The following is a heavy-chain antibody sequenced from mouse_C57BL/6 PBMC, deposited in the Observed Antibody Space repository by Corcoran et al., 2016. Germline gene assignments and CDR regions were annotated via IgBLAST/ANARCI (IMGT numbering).Heavy chain of an antibody. Sequence: DIQLQESGPGLVKPSQSLSLTCSVTGYSITSGYYWNWIRQFPGNKLEWMGYISYDGSNNYNPSLKNRISITRDTSKNQFFLKLNSVTTEDTATYYCVYGYDDVGGYYFDYWGQGTTLTVSS. CDR2: ISYDGSN. CDR1: GYSITSGYY. D-gene: IGHD2-2*01. CDR3: VYGYDDVGGYYFDY. V-gene: IGHV3-6*01. J-gene: IGHJ2*01.